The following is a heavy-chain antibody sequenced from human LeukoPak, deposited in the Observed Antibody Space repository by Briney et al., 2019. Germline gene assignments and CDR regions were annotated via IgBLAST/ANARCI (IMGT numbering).Heavy chain of an antibody. Sequence: ASVKVSCKASGYTFTSYGISWVRQAPGQGLEWMGWISAYNGNTNHAQKLQGRVTMTTNTSTSTAYMELRSLRSDDTAVYYCARDGGYYYDSSGYYSTEFDYWGQGTLVTVSS. CDR3: ARDGGYYYDSSGYYSTEFDY. J-gene: IGHJ4*02. CDR2: ISAYNGNT. D-gene: IGHD3-22*01. V-gene: IGHV1-18*01. CDR1: GYTFTSYG.